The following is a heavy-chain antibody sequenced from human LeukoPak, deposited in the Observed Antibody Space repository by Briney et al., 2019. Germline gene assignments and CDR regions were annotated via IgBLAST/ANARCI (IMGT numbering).Heavy chain of an antibody. CDR3: ARDSTMVRGVREEY. CDR1: GFTFSSYS. J-gene: IGHJ4*02. Sequence: PGGSLRLSCAASGFTFSSYSMNWVRQAPGKGLEWVSYISSSSSTIYYADSVKGRFTISGDNAKNSLYLQMNSLRADDTAVYYCARDSTMVRGVREEYWGQGTLVTVSS. CDR2: ISSSSSTI. D-gene: IGHD3-10*01. V-gene: IGHV3-48*04.